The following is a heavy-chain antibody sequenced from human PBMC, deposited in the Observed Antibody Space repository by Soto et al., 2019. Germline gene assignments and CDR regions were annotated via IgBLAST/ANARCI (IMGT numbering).Heavy chain of an antibody. J-gene: IGHJ4*02. Sequence: QVQLVESGGGVVQPGRSLRLSCAASGFTFSSYGMHWVRQAPGKGLEWVAVIWYDGSNKYYADSVKGRFTISRDNSKNTLYLQMNSLRAEDTAVYYCARDDRSGSDPDYWGQGTLVTVSS. CDR2: IWYDGSNK. CDR3: ARDDRSGSDPDY. CDR1: GFTFSSYG. D-gene: IGHD3-10*01. V-gene: IGHV3-33*01.